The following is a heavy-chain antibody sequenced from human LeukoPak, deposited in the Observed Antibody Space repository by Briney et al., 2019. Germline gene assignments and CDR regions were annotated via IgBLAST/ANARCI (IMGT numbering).Heavy chain of an antibody. Sequence: GRSLRLSCTASGFTFDDYAMHWVRQAPGKGLEWVSGINWNSGGVAYADSVEGRFTISRENAKNSLYLQMNSLRAEDTALYYCAKDMDPELGAFDMWGQGTMVTVSS. D-gene: IGHD1-14*01. J-gene: IGHJ3*02. V-gene: IGHV3-9*01. CDR1: GFTFDDYA. CDR2: INWNSGGV. CDR3: AKDMDPELGAFDM.